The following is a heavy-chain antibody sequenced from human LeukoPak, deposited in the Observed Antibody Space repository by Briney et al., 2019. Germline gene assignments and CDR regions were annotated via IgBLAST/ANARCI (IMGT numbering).Heavy chain of an antibody. CDR3: ARVPPCGGDCYSDY. CDR1: GYTFTGYY. V-gene: IGHV1-2*02. D-gene: IGHD2-21*02. J-gene: IGHJ4*02. CDR2: INPNSGGT. Sequence: ASVKVSCKASGYTFTGYYMHWVRQAPGQGLEWMGWINPNSGGTNYAQKFQGRVTMTRDTSISTAYMELSRLRSDDTAMYYCARVPPCGGDCYSDYWGQGTLVTVSS.